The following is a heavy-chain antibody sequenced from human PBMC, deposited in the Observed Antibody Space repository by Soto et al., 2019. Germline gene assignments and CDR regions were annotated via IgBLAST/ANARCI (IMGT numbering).Heavy chain of an antibody. D-gene: IGHD4-4*01. J-gene: IGHJ4*02. CDR2: IFDSGNA. Sequence: SETLSLTCTVSGGSINSYCWSWIRQPPGKGLEWIAYIFDSGNANYNPSLKSRVTISVDTSKNQFSLKLTSVTAADTAVYYCARHRRTTVAKFYFDYWGQGALVTVSS. CDR3: ARHRRTTVAKFYFDY. CDR1: GGSINSYC. V-gene: IGHV4-59*08.